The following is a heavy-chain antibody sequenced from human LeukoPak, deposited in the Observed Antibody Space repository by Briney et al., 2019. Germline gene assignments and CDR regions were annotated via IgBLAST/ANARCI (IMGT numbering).Heavy chain of an antibody. CDR3: ARGFRSGSFDY. D-gene: IGHD3-10*01. Sequence: GGSLRLSCAATGFTFSSYGMSWVRQAPGKGLEWVAVISYDGSNKYYADSVKGRFTISRDNSKNTLYLQMNSLRAEDTAVYYCARGFRSGSFDYWGQGTLVTVSS. J-gene: IGHJ4*02. CDR1: GFTFSSYG. CDR2: ISYDGSNK. V-gene: IGHV3-30*03.